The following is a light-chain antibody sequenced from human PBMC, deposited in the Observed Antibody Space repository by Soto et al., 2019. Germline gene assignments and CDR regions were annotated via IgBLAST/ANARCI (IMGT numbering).Light chain of an antibody. V-gene: IGKV1-39*01. Sequence: DFLMTQSPSSLSASVGDRVTITCRASQYISTFLNWYQHKPGKAPKLLIYAASSLQSGVPSRFSGSGSETDFTLTIASLQPEDFATYYCQQTYSSPPTFGQGTKVDIK. CDR1: QYISTF. CDR2: AAS. J-gene: IGKJ1*01. CDR3: QQTYSSPPT.